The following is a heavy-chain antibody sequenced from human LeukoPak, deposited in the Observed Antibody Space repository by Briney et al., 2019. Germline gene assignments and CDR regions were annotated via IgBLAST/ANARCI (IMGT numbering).Heavy chain of an antibody. Sequence: ASVKVSCKVSGYTLTELSMHWVRQAPGKGLEWMGGFDPEDGETIYAQKFQGRVTMTEDTSTDTAYMELSSLRSEDTAVYYCATVPGSGSYLPFDYWGQGTLVTVSP. V-gene: IGHV1-24*01. CDR2: FDPEDGET. CDR3: ATVPGSGSYLPFDY. CDR1: GYTLTELS. D-gene: IGHD3-10*01. J-gene: IGHJ4*02.